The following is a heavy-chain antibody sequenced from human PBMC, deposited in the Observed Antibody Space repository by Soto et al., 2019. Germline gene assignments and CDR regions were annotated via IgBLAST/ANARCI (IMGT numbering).Heavy chain of an antibody. V-gene: IGHV3-7*01. J-gene: IGHJ4*02. Sequence: EVQLVESGGGLVQPGVSLRLSCAASGFTFSTYWMTWVRQAPGKGLEWVANINLDGSEKHDVDSVKSRFTISRDNAKNSLYLQMNRLRAEDTAVYYCARARIDYWGQGNLVTVSS. CDR3: ARARIDY. CDR1: GFTFSTYW. CDR2: INLDGSEK.